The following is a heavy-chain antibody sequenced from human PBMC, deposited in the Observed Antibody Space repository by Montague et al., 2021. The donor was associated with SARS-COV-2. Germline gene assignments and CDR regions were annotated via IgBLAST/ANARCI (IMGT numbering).Heavy chain of an antibody. D-gene: IGHD2-15*01. Sequence: SETLSLTCTVSGGSISSSSYYWGWIRQPPGKGLEWIGSIYYTGSPYHNPSLKSRVTISVDTSKNQFSLNLSSVTAADTAVYYCARRARWNIVVVVGDRHAFDIWGQGTMGTVSS. CDR1: GGSISSSSYY. CDR2: IYYTGSP. J-gene: IGHJ3*02. CDR3: ARRARWNIVVVVGDRHAFDI. V-gene: IGHV4-39*01.